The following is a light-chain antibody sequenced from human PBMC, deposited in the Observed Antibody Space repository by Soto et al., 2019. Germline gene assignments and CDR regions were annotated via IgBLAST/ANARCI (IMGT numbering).Light chain of an antibody. V-gene: IGLV2-14*03. Sequence: QSALTQPASVSGSPGQSITISCTGTSSDIGAYNFVSWYQQHPGKAPKLMLYDVNIRPSGVSNRFSGSKSGNTASLTISGLQAEDEAYYYCTSWTTSTTMRFGGGTKVTVL. CDR1: SSDIGAYNF. CDR3: TSWTTSTTMR. J-gene: IGLJ2*01. CDR2: DVN.